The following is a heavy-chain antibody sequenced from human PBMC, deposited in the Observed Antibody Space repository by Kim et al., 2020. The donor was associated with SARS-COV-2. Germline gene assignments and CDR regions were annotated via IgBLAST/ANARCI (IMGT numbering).Heavy chain of an antibody. V-gene: IGHV4-4*02. CDR2: IYHSGST. CDR1: GGSISSSNW. D-gene: IGHD2-2*01. Sequence: SETLSLTCAVSGGSISSSNWWSWVRQPPGKGLEWIGEIYHSGSTNYNPSLKSRVTISVDKSKNQFSLKLSSVTAADTAVYYCARTPGYCSSTRWCGMDVWGQGTTVTVSS. J-gene: IGHJ6*02. CDR3: ARTPGYCSSTRWCGMDV.